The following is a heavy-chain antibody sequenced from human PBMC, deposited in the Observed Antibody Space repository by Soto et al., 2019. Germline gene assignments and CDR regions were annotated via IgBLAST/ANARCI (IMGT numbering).Heavy chain of an antibody. Sequence: SETLSLTCTVSGGSISSGGYYWSWIRQHPGKGLEWIGYIYYSGSTYYNPSLKSRVTISVDTSKNQFSLKLSSVTAADTAVYYCARDGGYSGYDRGQAYYYYGIDVWGQGTTVTVSS. D-gene: IGHD5-12*01. J-gene: IGHJ6*02. CDR1: GGSISSGGYY. V-gene: IGHV4-31*03. CDR3: ARDGGYSGYDRGQAYYYYGIDV. CDR2: IYYSGST.